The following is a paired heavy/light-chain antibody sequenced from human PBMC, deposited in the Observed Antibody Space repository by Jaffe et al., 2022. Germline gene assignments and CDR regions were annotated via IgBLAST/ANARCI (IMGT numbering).Light chain of an antibody. V-gene: IGLV2-23*02. CDR3: CSYTTSSTLV. CDR1: SSDVGTYNL. CDR2: DVS. Sequence: QSALTQPASVSGSPGQSITISCTGTSSDVGTYNLVSWYQQHPGKAPKLIIYDVSRRPSGVSNRFSGSKSGNTASLTISGLQAEDEADYYCCSYTTSSTLVFGGGTKVTVL. J-gene: IGLJ3*02.
Heavy chain of an antibody. CDR1: GGSINSYQ. V-gene: IGHV4-59*01. CDR2: IYYSGST. J-gene: IGHJ4*02. CDR3: ARVETGFGDLLSDYYFDF. D-gene: IGHD3-10*01. Sequence: QVQLLESGPGLVKPSETLSLTCTVVGGSINSYQWSWIRKPPNKGLEWIGYIYYSGSTKYNPSLNSRVTISVDTSKNQISLKLRSVTAADTAVYYCARVETGFGDLLSDYYFDFWGQGTLVTVSS.